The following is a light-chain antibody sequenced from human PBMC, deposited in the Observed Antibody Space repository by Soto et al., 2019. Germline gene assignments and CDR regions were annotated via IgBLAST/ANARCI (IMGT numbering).Light chain of an antibody. V-gene: IGLV2-14*01. CDR2: EVT. CDR3: SSYTSSTTLEV. J-gene: IGLJ1*01. CDR1: SSDVGGYNY. Sequence: QSVLTQPASVSGSPGQSITISCTGTSSDVGGYNYVCWYQQHPGKAPKLMIYEVTNRPSGVSNRFSGSKSGNTASLTISGLQAEDEAEYYCSSYTSSTTLEVFGSGTKVTVL.